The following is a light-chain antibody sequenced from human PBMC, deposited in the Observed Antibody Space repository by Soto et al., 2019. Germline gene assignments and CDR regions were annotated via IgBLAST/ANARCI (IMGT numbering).Light chain of an antibody. CDR1: KNDIGLYDF. CDR2: EVV. CDR3: KSYAGSNTYV. Sequence: YALTRTPSASGSPGQSVTISCTGTKNDIGLYDFVSWYQHHPGKAPRLIIYEVVQRPSGVPDRFSGSKSGNTASLTVSGLQAADEADYFCKSYAGSNTYVFGSGTRSPS. V-gene: IGLV2-8*01. J-gene: IGLJ1*01.